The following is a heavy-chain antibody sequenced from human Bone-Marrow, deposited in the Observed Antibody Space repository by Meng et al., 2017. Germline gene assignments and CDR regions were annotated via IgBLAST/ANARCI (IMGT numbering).Heavy chain of an antibody. CDR3: ARDGLGNWNYIDY. V-gene: IGHV1-69*06. CDR1: GGTFSSYA. J-gene: IGHJ4*02. CDR2: IIPIFGTA. Sequence: QGHLVQCGAEGKNPGSSVKVSCKASGGTFSSYAISGVRQAPGQGLEWMGGIIPIFGTANYAQKFQGRVTITADKSTSTAYMELSSLRSEDTAVYYCARDGLGNWNYIDYWGQGTLVTVSS. D-gene: IGHD1-20*01.